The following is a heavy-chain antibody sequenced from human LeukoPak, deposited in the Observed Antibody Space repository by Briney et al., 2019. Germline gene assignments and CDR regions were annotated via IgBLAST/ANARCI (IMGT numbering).Heavy chain of an antibody. J-gene: IGHJ4*02. CDR3: ARGSHYVWGKDGY. V-gene: IGHV4-34*01. CDR2: VSHSGSP. Sequence: SETLSLTCAFYGGSFSGYYWSWIRQPPPKGLDGIGGVSHSGSPNSNPSLKSPDTMSLDTSKSQLSLKVTSVTAADTAVYYCARGSHYVWGKDGYWGQGTLVTVSS. D-gene: IGHD3-16*01. CDR1: GGSFSGYY.